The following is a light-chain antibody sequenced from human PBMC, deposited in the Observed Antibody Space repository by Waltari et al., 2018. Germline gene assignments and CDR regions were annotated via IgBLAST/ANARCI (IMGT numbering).Light chain of an antibody. CDR2: DAS. CDR1: QDISNY. Sequence: DIQMTQSPSSLSASVGDRVTITCQASQDISNYLNWYQQKPGKAPKLLIYDASNLETGVPSRFSGSGSGTDFTFTISSLQPEDIATYYCQHYDNLLWTFGQVTKVEIK. V-gene: IGKV1-33*01. J-gene: IGKJ1*01. CDR3: QHYDNLLWT.